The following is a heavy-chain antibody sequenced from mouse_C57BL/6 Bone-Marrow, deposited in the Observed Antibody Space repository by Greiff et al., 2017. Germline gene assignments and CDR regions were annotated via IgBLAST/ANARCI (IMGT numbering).Heavy chain of an antibody. CDR2: IWTGGGT. V-gene: IGHV2-9-1*01. J-gene: IGHJ1*03. CDR3: ARNSGYDGWYFDV. Sequence: VMLVESGPGLVAPSQSLSITCTVSGFSLTSYAISWVRQPPGKGLEWLGVIWTGGGTNYNSALKSRLSISKDNSKSQVFLKMNSLQTDDTARYXCARNSGYDGWYFDVWGTGTTVTVSS. CDR1: GFSLTSYA. D-gene: IGHD2-2*01.